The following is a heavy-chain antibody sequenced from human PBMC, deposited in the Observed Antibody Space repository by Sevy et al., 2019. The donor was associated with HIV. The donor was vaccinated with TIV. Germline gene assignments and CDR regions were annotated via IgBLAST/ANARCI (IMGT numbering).Heavy chain of an antibody. J-gene: IGHJ6*02. CDR2: ISGSGGST. Sequence: GGSLRLSCAASGFTFSSYAMSWVRQAPGKGLEWVSAISGSGGSTYYADSVKGRFTISRDNSKNTLYLQMNSLRAEDTAVYYCAKDSSTEEKGGYYGMDVWGQGTTVTVSS. V-gene: IGHV3-23*01. CDR3: AKDSSTEEKGGYYGMDV. D-gene: IGHD2-2*01. CDR1: GFTFSSYA.